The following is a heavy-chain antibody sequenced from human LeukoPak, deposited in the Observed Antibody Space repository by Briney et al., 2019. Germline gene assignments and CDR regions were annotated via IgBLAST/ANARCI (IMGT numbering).Heavy chain of an antibody. CDR3: TTSPRGKGFDF. D-gene: IGHD3-10*01. Sequence: GRSLRLSCEASGFSVTRTGMHWVRQTPGKGLEWVAVIWSDGSNINYPDSVKGRFTISRDTSKNRLYLQMDSLRAEDTAVYYCTTSPRGKGFDFWGRGTVVTVSS. J-gene: IGHJ3*01. V-gene: IGHV3-33*01. CDR2: IWSDGSNI. CDR1: GFSVTRTG.